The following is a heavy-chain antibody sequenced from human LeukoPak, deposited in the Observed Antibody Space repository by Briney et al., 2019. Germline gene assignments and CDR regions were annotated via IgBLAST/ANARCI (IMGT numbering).Heavy chain of an antibody. J-gene: IGHJ6*03. CDR2: FYTSGTS. CDR1: GGSISSYY. Sequence: SETLSLTCTVSGGSISSYYWSWIRQPAGSGLEWIGRFYTSGTSNYNPSLKSRVTMSVDTSKNQFSLKLRSVTAADTAVYYCAREKLEDAFYYYMDVWGKGTTVTVSS. CDR3: AREKLEDAFYYYMDV. V-gene: IGHV4-4*07. D-gene: IGHD6-6*01.